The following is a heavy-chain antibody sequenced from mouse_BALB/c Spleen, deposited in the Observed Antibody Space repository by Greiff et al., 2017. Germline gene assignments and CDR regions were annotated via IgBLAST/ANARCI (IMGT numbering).Heavy chain of an antibody. CDR3: AREGDYYGSSGAWFAY. V-gene: IGHV3-2*02. Sequence: EVKLMESGPGLVKPSQSLSLTCTVTGYSITSDYAWNWIRQFPGNKLEWMGYISYSGSTSYNPSLKSRISITRDTSKNQFFLQLNSVTTEDTATYYCAREGDYYGSSGAWFAYWGQGTLVTVSA. CDR1: GYSITSDYA. D-gene: IGHD1-1*01. CDR2: ISYSGST. J-gene: IGHJ3*01.